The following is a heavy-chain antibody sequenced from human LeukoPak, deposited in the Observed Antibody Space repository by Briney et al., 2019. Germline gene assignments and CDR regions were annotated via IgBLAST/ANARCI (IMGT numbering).Heavy chain of an antibody. CDR3: ARVVGSYNLDY. CDR2: IWYDGSNT. Sequence: GGSLRLSCAASGFTFHNYGMHWVRRAPGKGLEWVAVIWYDGSNTYYADSVKGRFTISRENSNNTLYLQMNRLRAEDAAVYFCARVVGSYNLDYWGQGTLVTVSS. CDR1: GFTFHNYG. J-gene: IGHJ4*02. V-gene: IGHV3-33*01. D-gene: IGHD1-26*01.